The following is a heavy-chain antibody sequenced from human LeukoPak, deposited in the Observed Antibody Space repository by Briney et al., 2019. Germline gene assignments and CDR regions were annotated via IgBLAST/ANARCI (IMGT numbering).Heavy chain of an antibody. D-gene: IGHD2-2*01. CDR2: TSGSGGST. J-gene: IGHJ3*02. CDR1: GFTFSSYA. CDR3: AKTRSFLGYCSSTSCLDAFDI. V-gene: IGHV3-23*01. Sequence: GGSLRLSCAASGFTFSSYAMSWVRQAPGKGLEWVSATSGSGGSTYYADSVKGRFTISRDNSKNTLYLQMNSLRAEDTAVYYCAKTRSFLGYCSSTSCLDAFDIWGQGTMVTVSS.